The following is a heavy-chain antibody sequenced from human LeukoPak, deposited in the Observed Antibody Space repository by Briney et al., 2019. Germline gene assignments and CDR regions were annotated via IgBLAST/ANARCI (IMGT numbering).Heavy chain of an antibody. D-gene: IGHD2-21*01. CDR3: AKAPVTTCRGAYCYPFDY. V-gene: IGHV3-23*01. CDR2: ISGSGDST. J-gene: IGHJ4*02. Sequence: GGSLRLPCAASGFTFSSYAMSWVRQAPGKGLEWVSAISGSGDSTYYADSVKGRFTISRDNSKNALYLQMNSLRAEDTAIYYCAKAPVTTCRGAYCYPFDYWGQGTLVTFSS. CDR1: GFTFSSYA.